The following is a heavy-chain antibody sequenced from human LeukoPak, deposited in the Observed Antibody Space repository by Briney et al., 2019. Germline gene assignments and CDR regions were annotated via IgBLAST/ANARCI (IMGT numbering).Heavy chain of an antibody. CDR3: AFHNSSGNFGY. CDR2: IKSDGITI. CDR1: GFTFSNYM. Sequence: GSLRLSCAASGFTFSNYMMHWVRQAPGKGLVWVSRIKSDGITITYADSVKGRFTISRDNAKNTLYLQMNSLRPEDTAVYYCAFHNSSGNFGYWGQGTLVTVSS. J-gene: IGHJ4*02. D-gene: IGHD3-22*01. V-gene: IGHV3-74*01.